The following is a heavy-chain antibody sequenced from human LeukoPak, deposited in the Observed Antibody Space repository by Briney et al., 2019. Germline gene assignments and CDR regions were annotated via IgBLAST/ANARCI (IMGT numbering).Heavy chain of an antibody. CDR1: VGSFSGYY. V-gene: IGHV4-34*01. CDR2: INHSGST. J-gene: IGHJ4*02. CDR3: AGGRVLLWFGPQNRFDD. D-gene: IGHD3-10*01. Sequence: SETLSLTCAVYVGSFSGYYWSWIRQPPGKGLEWIGQINHSGSTNYNPSLKSRVTISVHTSKNQFSLKLSSVPGADTAVFSCAGGRVLLWFGPQNRFDDWGQGTLVTVSS.